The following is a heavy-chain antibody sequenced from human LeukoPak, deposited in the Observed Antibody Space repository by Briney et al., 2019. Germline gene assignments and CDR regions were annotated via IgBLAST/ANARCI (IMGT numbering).Heavy chain of an antibody. CDR2: INYSGST. V-gene: IGHV4-39*01. Sequence: KLSETLSLTCTVSGGSISSSSYYWGWIRQPPGKGLEWIGSINYSGSTYYNPSLKSRVTISVDTSKTQFSLKLSSVTAADTAVYYCARLSDYWGQGTLVTVSS. J-gene: IGHJ4*02. CDR3: ARLSDY. CDR1: GGSISSSSYY.